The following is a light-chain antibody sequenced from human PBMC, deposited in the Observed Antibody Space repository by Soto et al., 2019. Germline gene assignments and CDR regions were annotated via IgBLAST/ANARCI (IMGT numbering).Light chain of an antibody. V-gene: IGKV1-27*01. Sequence: DIKLTQSPSSLSASGGDRVTITCLARQVINTHLAWYQQKPGRLPNLLIYAASTLRSGVPSRFSGRGSGTDFTLTISSLQPEDFATYYCQKYDSAPFTFGPGTKVDIK. CDR2: AAS. CDR3: QKYDSAPFT. CDR1: QVINTH. J-gene: IGKJ3*01.